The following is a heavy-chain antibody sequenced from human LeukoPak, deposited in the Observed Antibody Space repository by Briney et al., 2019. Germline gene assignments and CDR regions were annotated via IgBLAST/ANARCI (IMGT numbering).Heavy chain of an antibody. CDR3: ARDIGNTCDIATCSPINKFDP. V-gene: IGHV1-2*02. D-gene: IGHD2-15*01. CDR1: GYSFTDFY. CDR2: GSPHSGGT. Sequence: ASVKVSCKASGYSFTDFYIHWVRQAPGQGLEWMGWGSPHSGGTKYAQKFQDRITMTTDTSITTAYMELSSLRSDDTAVYYCARDIGNTCDIATCSPINKFDPWGQGTRVTVSS. J-gene: IGHJ5*02.